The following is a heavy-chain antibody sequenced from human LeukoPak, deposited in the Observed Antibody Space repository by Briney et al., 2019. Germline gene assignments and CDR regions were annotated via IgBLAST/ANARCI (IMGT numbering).Heavy chain of an antibody. V-gene: IGHV4-34*01. J-gene: IGHJ4*02. CDR3: ARLKGCRGNYYGSGSYYKCYYFDY. CDR2: INHSGST. CDR1: GGSFSGYY. D-gene: IGHD3-10*01. Sequence: SETLSLTCAVYGGSFSGYYWSWIRRPPGKGLEWIGEINHSGSTNYNPSLKSRVTISVDTSKNQFSLKLSSVTAADTAVYYCARLKGCRGNYYGSGSYYKCYYFDYWGQGTLVTVSS.